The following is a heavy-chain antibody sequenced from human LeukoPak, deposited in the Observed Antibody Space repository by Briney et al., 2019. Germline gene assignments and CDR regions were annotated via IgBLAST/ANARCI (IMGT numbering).Heavy chain of an antibody. V-gene: IGHV4-30-4*01. D-gene: IGHD3-3*01. CDR2: IYTRGST. CDR1: GGSISSGDYY. CDR3: ARGKRLRFLEWLGNYYMDV. Sequence: SQTLSLTCTVSGGSISSGDYYWSWIRQPPGKGLEWIGYIYTRGSTNYNPSLKSRVTMSVDTSKNQFSLKLSSVTAADTAVYYCARGKRLRFLEWLGNYYMDVWGKGTTVTVSS. J-gene: IGHJ6*03.